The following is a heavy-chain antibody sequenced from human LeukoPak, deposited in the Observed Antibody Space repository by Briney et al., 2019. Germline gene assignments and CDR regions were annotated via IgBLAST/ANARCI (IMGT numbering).Heavy chain of an antibody. D-gene: IGHD6-6*01. J-gene: IGHJ6*02. CDR3: AREVYEGYSSSFYYYGMDV. Sequence: GASVKVSCKASGYTFTSYYMHWVRQAPGQGLEWMGIINPSGGSTSYAQKFQGRVTMTRDTSTSTVYMELSSLRSEDTAVYYCAREVYEGYSSSFYYYGMDVWGQGTTVTVSS. V-gene: IGHV1-46*01. CDR1: GYTFTSYY. CDR2: INPSGGST.